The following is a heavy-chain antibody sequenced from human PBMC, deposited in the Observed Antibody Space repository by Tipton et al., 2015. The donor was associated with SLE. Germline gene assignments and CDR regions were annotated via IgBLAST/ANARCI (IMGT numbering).Heavy chain of an antibody. J-gene: IGHJ4*02. CDR3: ALSMTAASGPFDY. D-gene: IGHD6-13*01. CDR2: IYVSGVT. Sequence: LRLSCTLSGGSISSGAYYWSWIRQHPGKGLEWIGRIYVSGVTNYSPSLKSRVTISIDTSNNQFSLELSSVTAADTAVYYCALSMTAASGPFDYWGQGILVTVS. CDR1: GGSISSGAYY. V-gene: IGHV4-31*02.